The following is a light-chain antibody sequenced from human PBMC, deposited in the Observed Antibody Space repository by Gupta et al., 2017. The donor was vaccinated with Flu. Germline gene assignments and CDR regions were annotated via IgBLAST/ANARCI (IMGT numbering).Light chain of an antibody. Sequence: QSVVTQPHAASGTPGQRVTVSCSGSSSNIGPNTVTWYQLLPGTAPKLRIYDNDQRPSGVPDRVSGSKSGSSASLVISGLRSEDEADFVCAAWADRLHAYVFGTGTKVTVL. V-gene: IGLV1-44*01. J-gene: IGLJ1*01. CDR1: SSNIGPNT. CDR2: DND. CDR3: AAWADRLHAYV.